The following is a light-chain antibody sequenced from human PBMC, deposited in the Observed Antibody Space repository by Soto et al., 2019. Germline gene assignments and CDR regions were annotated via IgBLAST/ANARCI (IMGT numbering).Light chain of an antibody. CDR1: SSNIGTGYD. V-gene: IGLV1-40*01. Sequence: QSVLTQPPSVSGAPGQRVTISCTGSSSNIGTGYDVRWYQQLPGTAPKLLIYGNNNRPSGVPDRFSGSKSGTSASLAITGLQAEDEADYYCQSYDSSLINYVFGTGTKLTVL. CDR3: QSYDSSLINYV. J-gene: IGLJ1*01. CDR2: GNN.